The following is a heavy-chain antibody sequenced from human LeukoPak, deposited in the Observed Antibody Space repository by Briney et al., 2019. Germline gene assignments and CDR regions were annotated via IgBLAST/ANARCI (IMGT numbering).Heavy chain of an antibody. V-gene: IGHV3-53*01. CDR3: ARGGGLDV. CDR1: GFTVNSNY. CDR2: IYSGGTT. Sequence: PGGSLRLSCAASGFTVNSNYWSWVRQAPGKGLEWVSVIYSGGTTYYADSVKGRFTFSRDNSKNMLHLQMNSLRAEDTAVYFCARGGGLDVWGQGATVTVSS. J-gene: IGHJ6*02. D-gene: IGHD3-16*01.